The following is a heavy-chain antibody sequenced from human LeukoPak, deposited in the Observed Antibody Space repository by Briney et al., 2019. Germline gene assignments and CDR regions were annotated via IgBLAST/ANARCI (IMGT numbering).Heavy chain of an antibody. CDR2: IYTSGST. V-gene: IGHV4-4*07. Sequence: PSETLSLTCTVSGGSISSYYWSWIRQPAGKGLEWIGRIYTSGSTNYNPSLKSRVTISVDRSKNQFSLKLSSVTAADTAVYYCAREIIGSSGYKPSFDYWGQGTLVTVSS. D-gene: IGHD3-22*01. CDR1: GGSISSYY. J-gene: IGHJ4*02. CDR3: AREIIGSSGYKPSFDY.